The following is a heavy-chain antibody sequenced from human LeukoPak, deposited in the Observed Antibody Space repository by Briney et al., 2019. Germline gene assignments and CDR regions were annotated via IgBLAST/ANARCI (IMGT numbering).Heavy chain of an antibody. CDR1: GYTFTSYY. D-gene: IGHD3-22*01. V-gene: IGHV1-2*02. CDR3: ARGPYYYDSSDYYIGY. J-gene: IGHJ4*02. CDR2: INPNSGGT. Sequence: ASVKVSCKASGYTFTSYYMHWVRQAPGQGLEWMGWINPNSGGTKYAQKFQGRVSMTRDTSVSTAYMELSMLRSDDKAVYSCARGPYYYDSSDYYIGYWGQGTLVTVSS.